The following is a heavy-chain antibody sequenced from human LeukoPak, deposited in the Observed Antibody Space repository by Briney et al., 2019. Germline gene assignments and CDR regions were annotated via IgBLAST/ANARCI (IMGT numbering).Heavy chain of an antibody. CDR3: ALGLEPRGDAFDI. Sequence: ASVKVSCKASVGTLSNYANSWVRLAPGQGLEWMGGIIPIFGTANYAQKFQGRVTITADESTSTAYMELSSLRSEDTAVYYFALGLEPRGDAFDIWGQGTMVTVSS. CDR2: IIPIFGTA. D-gene: IGHD1-1*01. V-gene: IGHV1-69*13. CDR1: VGTLSNYA. J-gene: IGHJ3*02.